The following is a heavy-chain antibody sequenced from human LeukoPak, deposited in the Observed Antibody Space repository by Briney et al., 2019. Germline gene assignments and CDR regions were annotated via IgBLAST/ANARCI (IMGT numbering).Heavy chain of an antibody. CDR1: GFTFDDYA. J-gene: IGHJ2*01. CDR3: AKASGSSGYYYWYFDL. Sequence: GRSLRLSCAASGFTFDDYATHWVRQAPGKGLEWVSGISWNSGSIGYADSVKGRFTISRDNAKNSLYLQMNSLRAEDMAFHYCAKASGSSGYYYWYFDLWGRGTLVTVSS. D-gene: IGHD3-22*01. CDR2: ISWNSGSI. V-gene: IGHV3-9*03.